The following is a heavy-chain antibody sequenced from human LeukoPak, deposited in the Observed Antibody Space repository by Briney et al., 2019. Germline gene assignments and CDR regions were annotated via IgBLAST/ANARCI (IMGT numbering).Heavy chain of an antibody. CDR2: ISYDGSNK. CDR3: ACGYSYGVDY. D-gene: IGHD5-18*01. V-gene: IGHV3-30-3*01. CDR1: GFTFSNYA. Sequence: GGSLRPSCAASGFTFSNYAMHWVRQAPGKGLEWVAVISYDGSNKYYADSVKGRFTISRDNSKNTLYLQMNSLRPDDTAVYYSACGYSYGVDYWGQGTLVTVSS. J-gene: IGHJ4*02.